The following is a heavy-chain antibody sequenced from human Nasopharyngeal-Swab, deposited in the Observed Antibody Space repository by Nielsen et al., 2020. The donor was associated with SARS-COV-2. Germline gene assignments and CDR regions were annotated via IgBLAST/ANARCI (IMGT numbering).Heavy chain of an antibody. J-gene: IGHJ6*03. CDR3: ARYSGSYYRGYVDV. D-gene: IGHD1-26*01. Sequence: SETLSLTCTVSGGSVSSGSYYWSWIRQPPGKGLEWIGYIYYSGSTNYNPSLKSRVTISVDTSKNQFSLKLSSVTAADTAVYYCARYSGSYYRGYVDVWGKGTTVTVSS. CDR1: GGSVSSGSYY. CDR2: IYYSGST. V-gene: IGHV4-61*01.